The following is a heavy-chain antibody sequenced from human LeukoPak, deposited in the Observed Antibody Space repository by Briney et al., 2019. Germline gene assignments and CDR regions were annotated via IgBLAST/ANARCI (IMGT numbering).Heavy chain of an antibody. CDR3: ARGIGNYYYMDV. CDR2: INHSGST. J-gene: IGHJ6*03. V-gene: IGHV4-34*01. Sequence: SETLALTCAVSGGSFSGYYWSWIRQPPGKGLEWIGEINHSGSTNYNPSLKSRVTISVDTSKNQFSLKLSSVTAADTAVYYCARGIGNYYYMDVWGKGTTVTVSS. CDR1: GGSFSGYY. D-gene: IGHD3-10*01.